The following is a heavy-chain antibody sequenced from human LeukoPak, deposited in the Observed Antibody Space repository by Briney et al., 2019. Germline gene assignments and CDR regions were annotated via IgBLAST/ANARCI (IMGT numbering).Heavy chain of an antibody. Sequence: ASVKVSCKASGYTFTSYGISWVRQAPGQGLEWMGWISAYNGNTNYAQKLQGRVTMTTDTSTSTAYMELRSLRSDDTAVYYCARPTRVRGVYYFDYWGQGTLVTVSS. V-gene: IGHV1-18*01. CDR2: ISAYNGNT. J-gene: IGHJ4*02. D-gene: IGHD3-10*01. CDR1: GYTFTSYG. CDR3: ARPTRVRGVYYFDY.